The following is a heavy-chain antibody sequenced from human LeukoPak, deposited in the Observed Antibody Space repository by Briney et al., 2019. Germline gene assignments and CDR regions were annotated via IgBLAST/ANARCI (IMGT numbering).Heavy chain of an antibody. V-gene: IGHV3-30-3*01. J-gene: IGHJ4*02. CDR1: GFTFSSYA. CDR3: ARGYDFWSGYFGY. CDR2: ISYDGSNK. Sequence: GGSLRLSCAASGFTFSSYAMHWVRQAPGKGLEWVAVISYDGSNKYYADSVKGRFTISRDNSKNTLYLQMNSLRAEDTAVYYCARGYDFWSGYFGYWGQGTLITVSS. D-gene: IGHD3-3*01.